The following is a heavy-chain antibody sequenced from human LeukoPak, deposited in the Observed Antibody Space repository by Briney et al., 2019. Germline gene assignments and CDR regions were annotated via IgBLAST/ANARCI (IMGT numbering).Heavy chain of an antibody. V-gene: IGHV3-21*01. CDR3: ARDGGNWDAFDI. D-gene: IGHD1-20*01. CDR1: GFTFSTYT. Sequence: GGSLRLSCAASGFTFSTYTMNWVRQAPGKGLEWVSYIYYADSVKGRFTISRDNAKNSLYLQMNSLRAEDTAVYYCARDGGNWDAFDIWGQGTMVTVSS. CDR2: I. J-gene: IGHJ3*02.